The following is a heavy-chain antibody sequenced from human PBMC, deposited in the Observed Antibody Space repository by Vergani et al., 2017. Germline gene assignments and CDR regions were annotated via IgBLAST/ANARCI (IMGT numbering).Heavy chain of an antibody. J-gene: IGHJ4*02. CDR2: MNPNSGNT. CDR3: ARRKTRAGRFLEWLYSPYYCDY. CDR1: GYTFTSYD. Sequence: QVQLVQSGAEVKKPGASVKVSCKASGYTFTSYDINWVRQATGQGLEWMGWMNPNSGNTGYAQKFQGRVTMTRNTSISTAYMELSSLRSEDTAVYYCARRKTRAGRFLEWLYSPYYCDYWSQGTLVTVSS. V-gene: IGHV1-8*01. D-gene: IGHD3-3*01.